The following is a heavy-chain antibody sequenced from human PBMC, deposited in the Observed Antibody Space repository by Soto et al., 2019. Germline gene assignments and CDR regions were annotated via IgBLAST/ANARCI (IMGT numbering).Heavy chain of an antibody. CDR1: GFTVSSNY. CDR2: IYSGGST. V-gene: IGHV3-66*01. CDR3: ARDLGAYSSSGRYYYGMDV. Sequence: GGSLRLSCAASGFTVSSNYMSWVRQAPGKGLEWVSVIYSGGSTYYADSVKGRFTISRDNSKNTLYLQMNSLRAEDTAVYYCARDLGAYSSSGRYYYGMDVWGQGTTVTVSS. D-gene: IGHD6-13*01. J-gene: IGHJ6*02.